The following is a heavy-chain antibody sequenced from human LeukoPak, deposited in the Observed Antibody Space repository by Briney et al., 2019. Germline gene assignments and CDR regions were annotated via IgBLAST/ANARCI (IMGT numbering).Heavy chain of an antibody. CDR2: IYYSGST. CDR1: GGSISSYY. J-gene: IGHJ4*02. V-gene: IGHV4-59*01. CDR3: ARDIRITGTQSIIY. D-gene: IGHD1-7*01. Sequence: SETLSLTCTVSGGSISSYYWSWIRQPPGKGLEWIGYIYYSGSTNYNPSLKSRVTISVDTSKNQFSLKLSSVTAADTAVYYCARDIRITGTQSIIYWGQGTLVTVSS.